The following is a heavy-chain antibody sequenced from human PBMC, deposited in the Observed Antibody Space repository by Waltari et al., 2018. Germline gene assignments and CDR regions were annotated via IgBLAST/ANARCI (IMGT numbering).Heavy chain of an antibody. V-gene: IGHV1-2*06. CDR3: ARREHFGDSLDY. CDR2: INPNTGDT. Sequence: QVRLVQPGAEVKKPGASVRASRKASGSTFTGYYIHRVRQAPGQGLGGLGRINPNTGDTKFAQNFRVRVTMTRDTSISTAYMELSGLRSDDTAMYFCARREHFGDSLDYWGQGTLVAVSS. CDR1: GSTFTGYY. J-gene: IGHJ4*02. D-gene: IGHD3-16*01.